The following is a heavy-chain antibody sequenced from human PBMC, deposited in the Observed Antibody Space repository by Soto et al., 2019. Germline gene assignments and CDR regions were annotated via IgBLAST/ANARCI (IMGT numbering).Heavy chain of an antibody. CDR1: GFTFSNAW. CDR3: TTGPPYSGSYYEFDY. CDR2: IKSKTDGGTT. D-gene: IGHD1-26*01. J-gene: IGHJ4*02. V-gene: IGHV3-15*01. Sequence: LRLSCAASGFTFSNAWMSWVRQAPGKGLEWVGRIKSKTDGGTTDYAAPVKGRFTISRDDSKNTLYLQMNSLKTEDTAVYYCTTGPPYSGSYYEFDYWGQGTLVTVSS.